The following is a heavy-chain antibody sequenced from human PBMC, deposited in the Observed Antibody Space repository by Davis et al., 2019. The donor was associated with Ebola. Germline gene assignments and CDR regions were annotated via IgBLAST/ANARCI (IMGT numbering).Heavy chain of an antibody. CDR3: ARSGLSFGVVKYHYGMDV. V-gene: IGHV3-30-3*01. CDR2: ISFDGSND. Sequence: PGGSLRLSCAASGFTFSNYAMNWVRQAPGKGLEWVAVISFDGSNDYYADSVKGRFTISRDNSKKTMYLQMNSLRAEDTAVYYCARSGLSFGVVKYHYGMDVWGKGTTVTVSS. J-gene: IGHJ6*04. D-gene: IGHD3-3*01. CDR1: GFTFSNYA.